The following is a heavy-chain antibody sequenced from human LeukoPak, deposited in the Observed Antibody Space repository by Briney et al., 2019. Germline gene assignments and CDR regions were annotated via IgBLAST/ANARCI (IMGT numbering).Heavy chain of an antibody. J-gene: IGHJ5*02. V-gene: IGHV4-38-2*01. D-gene: IGHD2-2*01. CDR1: GYSISSGYY. CDR2: IYHSGST. CDR3: ARHQGYCSSTSCYNRFDP. Sequence: PSETLSLTCAVSGYSISSGYYWGWIRQPPGKGLEWIGSIYHSGSTYYNPSLKSRVTISVDTSKNQFSLKLSSVTAADTAMYYCARHQGYCSSTSCYNRFDPWGQGTLVTVSS.